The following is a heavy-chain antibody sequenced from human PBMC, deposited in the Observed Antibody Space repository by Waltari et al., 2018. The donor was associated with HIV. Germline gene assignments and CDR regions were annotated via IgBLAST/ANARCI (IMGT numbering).Heavy chain of an antibody. V-gene: IGHV3-21*01. CDR2: ISSSSSYI. CDR3: ARAPFGGYYYDRSSYFDL. CDR1: GFTFSSSS. J-gene: IGHJ2*01. D-gene: IGHD3-22*01. Sequence: EVQLVESGGGLVKPGGSLRLSCAASGFTFSSSSMNWVRQAPGKGLEWVSSISSSSSYIYYADSVKGRFTISRDNAKNSLYLQMNSLRAEDTAVYYCARAPFGGYYYDRSSYFDLWGRGTLVTVSS.